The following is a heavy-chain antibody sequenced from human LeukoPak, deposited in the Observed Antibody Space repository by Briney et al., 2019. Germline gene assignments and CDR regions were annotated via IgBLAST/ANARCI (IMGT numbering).Heavy chain of an antibody. CDR3: ARGGGLQWRGGFRRRYSYYYMDV. D-gene: IGHD6-19*01. CDR1: GGSLSGYY. CDR2: INDSGST. Sequence: PSETLSLTCDVYGGSLSGYYWIWIHQSPGTGLEWIGEINDSGSTNYNPSLKSRVTISLDTSKSQLSLKVTSVTAADTAVYFCARGGGLQWRGGFRRRYSYYYMDVWGKGTTVTVSS. V-gene: IGHV4-34*01. J-gene: IGHJ6*03.